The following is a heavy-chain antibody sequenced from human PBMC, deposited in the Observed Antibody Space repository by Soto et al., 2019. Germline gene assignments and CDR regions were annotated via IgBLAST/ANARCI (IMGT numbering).Heavy chain of an antibody. CDR3: ARPWAGIAAAGTWGVSAFDI. CDR1: GYSFTSYW. D-gene: IGHD6-13*01. V-gene: IGHV5-51*01. CDR2: IYPGDSDT. J-gene: IGHJ3*02. Sequence: GESLKISCKGSGYSFTSYWIGWVRQMPGKGLEWMGIIYPGDSDTRYSPSFQGQVTISADKSISTAYLQWSSLKASDTAMYYCARPWAGIAAAGTWGVSAFDIWGQGTMVTVSS.